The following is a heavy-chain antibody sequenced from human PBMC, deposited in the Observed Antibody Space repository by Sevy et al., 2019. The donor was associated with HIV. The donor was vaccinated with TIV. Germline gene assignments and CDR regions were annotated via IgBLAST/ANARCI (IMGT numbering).Heavy chain of an antibody. CDR3: ARGDFPVVEPEPIYLRGFDI. CDR1: GGPFSGYY. CDR2: ISHSGST. Sequence: SETLSLTCAVSGGPFSGYYWTWIRQPPGRGLEWVGMISHSGSTTYNPSLKSRVTISVDTSRNRLSLRLSSVTDADKAVYYCARGDFPVVEPEPIYLRGFDIRGQGTMVTVSS. J-gene: IGHJ3*02. V-gene: IGHV4-34*01. D-gene: IGHD2-15*01.